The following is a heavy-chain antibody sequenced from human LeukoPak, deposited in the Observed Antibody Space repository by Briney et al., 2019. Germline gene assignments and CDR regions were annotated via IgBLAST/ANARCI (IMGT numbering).Heavy chain of an antibody. Sequence: GGSPRPSCAASGFTFDDFGFGWGPPSPRERVGWGSGLYFNGASTGYADSVKGRFTISRDNAKNSLYLQMNSLRAEDTALYHCARVYDYVWGSYRYTGAFDIWGQGIMVTASS. CDR2: LYFNGAST. V-gene: IGHV3-20*01. D-gene: IGHD3-16*02. J-gene: IGHJ3*02. CDR3: ARVYDYVWGSYRYTGAFDI. CDR1: GFTFDDFG.